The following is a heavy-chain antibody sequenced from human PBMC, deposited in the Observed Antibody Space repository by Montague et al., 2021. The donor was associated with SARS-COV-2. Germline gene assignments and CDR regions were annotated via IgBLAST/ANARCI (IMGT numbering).Heavy chain of an antibody. CDR3: ASLGSPAYCGGDCYLRDYGMDV. D-gene: IGHD2-21*02. CDR1: GGSITSSAYY. Sequence: SETLSLTCTVSGGSITSSAYYWSWIRQSPGKGLEWIGTIYYSGNTYSNPSLKSRVTISMDTSKSQVSLKINSATAADTAVYFCASLGSPAYCGGDCYLRDYGMDVWGQGTRVTVSS. CDR2: IYYSGNT. J-gene: IGHJ6*02. V-gene: IGHV4-39*01.